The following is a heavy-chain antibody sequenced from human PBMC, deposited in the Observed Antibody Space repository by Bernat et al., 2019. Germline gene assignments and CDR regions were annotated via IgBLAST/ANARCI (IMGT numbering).Heavy chain of an antibody. D-gene: IGHD3-9*01. CDR2: IKSKTDGGTT. J-gene: IGHJ3*02. V-gene: IGHV3-15*07. CDR3: AKVGLRYFDWGAFDI. Sequence: EVQLVESGGGLVKPGGSLRLSCAASGFTFSNAWMNWVRQAPGKGLEWVGRIKSKTDGGTTDYAAPVKGRFTISRDDSKNTLYLQMNSLRAEDTAVYYCAKVGLRYFDWGAFDIWGQGTMVTVSS. CDR1: GFTFSNAW.